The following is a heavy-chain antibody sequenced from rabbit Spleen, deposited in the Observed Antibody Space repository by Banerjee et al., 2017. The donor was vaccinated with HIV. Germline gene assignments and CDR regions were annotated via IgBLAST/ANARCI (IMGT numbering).Heavy chain of an antibody. CDR3: VRDLGYDDYSEKGYFNL. V-gene: IGHV1S47*01. CDR1: GFDFSVYG. Sequence: QEQLVESGGGLVQPGGSLKVSCKASGFDFSVYGLSWVRQAPGKGLEWIGYIEPIFGRTYYASWVNGRFTISSHNAQNTLYLQLNSLTAADTATYFCVRDLGYDDYSEKGYFNLWGQGTLVTVS. J-gene: IGHJ4*01. D-gene: IGHD2-1*01. CDR2: IEPIFGRT.